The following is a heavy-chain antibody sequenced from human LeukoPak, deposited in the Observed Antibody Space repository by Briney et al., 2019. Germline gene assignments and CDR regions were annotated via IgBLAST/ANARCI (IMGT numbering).Heavy chain of an antibody. D-gene: IGHD2-2*01. CDR2: ISSSSSYI. J-gene: IGHJ4*02. CDR1: GFTFSSYS. CDR3: ARDSWIGYCSSTSCYDDYY. V-gene: IGHV3-21*01. Sequence: GGSLRLSCAASGFTFSSYSMNWVRQAPGKGLEWVSSISSSSSYIYYGNSVKGRFPISRDTAKTSPYLQTHSLRAEDTAVYYCARDSWIGYCSSTSCYDDYYCGQGTLVTVS.